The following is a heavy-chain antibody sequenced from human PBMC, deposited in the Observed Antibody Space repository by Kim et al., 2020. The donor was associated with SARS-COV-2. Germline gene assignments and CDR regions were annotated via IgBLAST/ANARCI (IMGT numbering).Heavy chain of an antibody. CDR3: AAHIPYGNKHFDS. D-gene: IGHD4-17*01. Sequence: NYAKTFQTRVTIAADASSRTVYLELASRRSADTAVYYCAAHIPYGNKHFDSWGQGTLVTVSS. J-gene: IGHJ4*02. V-gene: IGHV1-69*01.